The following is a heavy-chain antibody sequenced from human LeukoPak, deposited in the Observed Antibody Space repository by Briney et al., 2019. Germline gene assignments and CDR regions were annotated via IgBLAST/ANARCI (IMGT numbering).Heavy chain of an antibody. V-gene: IGHV4-59*01. CDR2: IYYSGDT. D-gene: IGHD3-10*01. J-gene: IGHJ4*02. Sequence: SETLSLTCTVSGDSISSYYWSWIRQTPGKGLEWIGYIYYSGDTDYNPSLKSRVTISLDTSKNQFSLKLSSVTAADTAVYYCARQSPYDYGPYYFDYWGQGTLVTVSS. CDR1: GDSISSYY. CDR3: ARQSPYDYGPYYFDY.